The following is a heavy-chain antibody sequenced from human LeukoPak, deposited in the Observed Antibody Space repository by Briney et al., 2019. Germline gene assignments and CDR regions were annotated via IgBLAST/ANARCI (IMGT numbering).Heavy chain of an antibody. CDR2: IYSGGDTT. J-gene: IGHJ4*02. CDR1: GFTVSSSY. D-gene: IGHD6-19*01. V-gene: IGHV3-53*01. Sequence: GTSLRLSCAASGFTVSSSYMSWVRQTPGKGLEWVSLIYSGGDTTYYADSVQGRFTISRDNSKNTLYLQMTSPRAEDTAVYYCARNSSPLYYFDYWGQGALVTVSS. CDR3: ARNSSPLYYFDY.